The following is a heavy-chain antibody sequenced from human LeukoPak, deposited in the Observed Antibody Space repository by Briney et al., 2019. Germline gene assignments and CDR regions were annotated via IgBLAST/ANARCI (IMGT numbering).Heavy chain of an antibody. Sequence: HPGGSLRLSCAASGFTFSTYTMNWVRQAPGKGLEWVSSIIGTGSSTYYRDSVKGRFTISRDNAKNSLYLQMNSLRAEDTAVYYCARGEITFGGGFDYWGQGTLVTVSS. D-gene: IGHD3-16*01. CDR2: IIGTGSST. V-gene: IGHV3-48*04. CDR3: ARGEITFGGGFDY. CDR1: GFTFSTYT. J-gene: IGHJ4*02.